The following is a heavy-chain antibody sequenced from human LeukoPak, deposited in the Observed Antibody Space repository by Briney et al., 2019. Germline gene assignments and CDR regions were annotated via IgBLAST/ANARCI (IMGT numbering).Heavy chain of an antibody. CDR1: GGSISSSSYY. CDR2: IYYTGST. V-gene: IGHV4-39*07. D-gene: IGHD6-13*01. Sequence: PSETLSLTCSASGGSISSSSYYWGWIRQPPGKGLEWIGSIYYTGSTYYNPSLKSRVTISVDTSKNQFSLKLSSVTAADTAVYYCARGFLAAAGYFDYWGQGTLVTVSS. J-gene: IGHJ4*02. CDR3: ARGFLAAAGYFDY.